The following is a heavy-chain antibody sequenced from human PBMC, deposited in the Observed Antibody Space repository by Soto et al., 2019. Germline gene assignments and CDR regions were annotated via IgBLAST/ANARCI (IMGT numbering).Heavy chain of an antibody. J-gene: IGHJ3*02. CDR2: ISYDGSNK. V-gene: IGHV3-30-3*01. D-gene: IGHD1-26*01. CDR1: GFTFSSHT. Sequence: GGSLRLSCAASGFTFSSHTMHWVRQAPGKGLEWVAVISYDGSNKYYADSVKGRFTISRDNSKKMLCLQMNSLRAEDTAVYICARDMARGSDVFDIWGQGTMVTV. CDR3: ARDMARGSDVFDI.